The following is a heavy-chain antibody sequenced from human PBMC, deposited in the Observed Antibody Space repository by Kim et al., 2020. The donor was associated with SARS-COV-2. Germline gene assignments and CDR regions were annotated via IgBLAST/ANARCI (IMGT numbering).Heavy chain of an antibody. CDR3: ARERASTMAMTTRGLDY. CDR1: GFTFSDYY. J-gene: IGHJ4*02. D-gene: IGHD2-2*01. V-gene: IGHV3-11*01. CDR2: ISSSGSTI. Sequence: GGSLRLSCAASGFTFSDYYMSWIRQAPGKGLEWVSYISSSGSTIYYADSVKGRFTISRDNAKNSLYLQMNSLRAEDTAVYYCARERASTMAMTTRGLDYWGQGTLVTVSS.